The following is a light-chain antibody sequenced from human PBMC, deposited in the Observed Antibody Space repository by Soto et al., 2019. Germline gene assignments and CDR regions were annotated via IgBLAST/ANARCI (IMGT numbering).Light chain of an antibody. CDR1: QDISTF. V-gene: IGKV1-39*01. CDR3: QQSYSTPFT. Sequence: DIPMTQSPSSLSASVEDSVTITCRATQDISTFLNWYQQRPGKAPNVLICRASTLQGDVPSRFSGSGSGTDFTLTISGLQPEDFAIYYCQQSYSTPFTFGQGTQVEV. J-gene: IGKJ2*01. CDR2: RAS.